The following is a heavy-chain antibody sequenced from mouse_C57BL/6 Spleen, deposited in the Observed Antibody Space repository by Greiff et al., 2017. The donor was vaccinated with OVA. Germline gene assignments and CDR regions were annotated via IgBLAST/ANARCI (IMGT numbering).Heavy chain of an antibody. V-gene: IGHV1-64*01. CDR2: IYPNSGST. D-gene: IGHD4-1*01. Sequence: VQLKQPGAELVKPGASVKLSCKASGYTFTSYWMHWVKQRPGQGLEWIGMIYPNSGSTNYNEKFKSKATLTVDKSSSTAYMQLSSLTSEDSAIYHGARSNGGDCYMDDWGTGTTVTVSS. J-gene: IGHJ1*03. CDR1: GYTFTSYW. CDR3: ARSNGGDCYMDD.